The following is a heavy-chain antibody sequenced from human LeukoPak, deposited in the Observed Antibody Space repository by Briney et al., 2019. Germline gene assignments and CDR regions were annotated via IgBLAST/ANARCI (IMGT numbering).Heavy chain of an antibody. Sequence: SETLSLTCTVSGGSISSSSYYWGWIRQPPGKGLEWIGSIYYSGSTYYNPSLKSRVTISVDTSKNQFSLKLSSVTAADTAVYYCARREVVAVNNWFDPWGQGTLVTISS. V-gene: IGHV4-39*01. D-gene: IGHD2-15*01. CDR2: IYYSGST. J-gene: IGHJ5*02. CDR1: GGSISSSSYY. CDR3: ARREVVAVNNWFDP.